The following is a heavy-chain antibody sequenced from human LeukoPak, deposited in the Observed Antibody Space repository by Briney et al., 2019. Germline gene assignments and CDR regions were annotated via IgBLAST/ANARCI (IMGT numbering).Heavy chain of an antibody. V-gene: IGHV6-1*01. CDR3: SREPLWGSTFFDH. CDR2: TYYRSKWSS. CDR1: GDSVSSKSAA. Sequence: SQTLSLTCAISGDSVSSKSAAWNWIRQSPSRGLEWLGRTYYRSKWSSGYAESVKSRITVNPDTSKNQFSLQLRSVTPEDTAVYYCSREPLWGSTFFDHWGQGNPVT. J-gene: IGHJ4*01. D-gene: IGHD1-26*01.